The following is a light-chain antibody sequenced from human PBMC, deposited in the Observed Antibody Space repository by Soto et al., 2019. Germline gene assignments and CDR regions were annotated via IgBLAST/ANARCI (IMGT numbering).Light chain of an antibody. V-gene: IGKV1-5*01. CDR2: DAS. Sequence: DIQMTQSPSTLSASVGDRVTITCRASQSISSWLAWYQQKPGKAPKLLIYDASSLESGVQSRFSGSGSGKEFTLTISNLQPDDFATYYCQQYNSYRWTFGQGTKVEIK. J-gene: IGKJ1*01. CDR1: QSISSW. CDR3: QQYNSYRWT.